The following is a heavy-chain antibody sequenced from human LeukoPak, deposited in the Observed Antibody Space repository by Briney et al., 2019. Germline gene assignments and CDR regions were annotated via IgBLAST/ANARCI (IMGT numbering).Heavy chain of an antibody. V-gene: IGHV3-48*04. CDR3: ARVYDTSGYKTPPPDY. Sequence: GGSLRLSCAPSGFIFSSYSFNWVRQAPGKGLEWISYISSRGTTIYYADSVKGRFTISRDNAENSLYLQMNSLRAEDTAVYYCARVYDTSGYKTPPPDYWGQGTLVTVSS. J-gene: IGHJ4*02. CDR2: ISSRGTTI. D-gene: IGHD3-22*01. CDR1: GFIFSSYS.